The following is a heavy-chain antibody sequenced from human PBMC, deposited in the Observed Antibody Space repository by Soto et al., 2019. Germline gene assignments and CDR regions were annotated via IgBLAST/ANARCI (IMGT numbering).Heavy chain of an antibody. D-gene: IGHD5-12*01. CDR3: ATTSRDGYNLGRYYYGMDV. Sequence: PGESLKISCKGSGYSFTSYWIGWVRQMPGKGLEWMGIIYPGDSDTRYSPSFQGQVTISADKSISTAYLQWSSLKASDTAMYYCATTSRDGYNLGRYYYGMDVWGQGTTVTVSS. J-gene: IGHJ6*02. V-gene: IGHV5-51*01. CDR2: IYPGDSDT. CDR1: GYSFTSYW.